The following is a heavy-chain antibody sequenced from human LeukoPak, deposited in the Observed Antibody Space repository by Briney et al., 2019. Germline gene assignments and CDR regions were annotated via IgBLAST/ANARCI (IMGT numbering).Heavy chain of an antibody. CDR3: PRYDFWSGYGMDV. CDR2: INHSGST. D-gene: IGHD3-3*01. V-gene: IGHV4-34*01. CDR1: GGSFSGYY. J-gene: IGHJ6*02. Sequence: SETLSLTCAVYGGSFSGYYWSWIRQPPGKGLEWIGEINHSGSTNYNPSLKSRVTISVDTSKNQFSLKLSSVTAADTAVYYCPRYDFWSGYGMDVWGQGTTVTVSS.